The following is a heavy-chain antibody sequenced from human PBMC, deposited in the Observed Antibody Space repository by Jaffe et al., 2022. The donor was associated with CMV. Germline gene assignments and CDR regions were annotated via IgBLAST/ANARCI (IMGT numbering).Heavy chain of an antibody. CDR3: AGGLVTRRSSFRVNWFDP. J-gene: IGHJ5*02. Sequence: EVQLVESGGGLVQPGRSLRLSCAASGFAFDDYAMHWVRQLPGKGLEWVSSISGDSNAMDYADSVRGRFIISRDNAKNSLFLQMNSLTSEDTALYYCAGGLVTRRSSFRVNWFDPWGQGTLVTVSS. CDR1: GFAFDDYA. D-gene: IGHD4-4*01. CDR2: ISGDSNAM. V-gene: IGHV3-9*01.